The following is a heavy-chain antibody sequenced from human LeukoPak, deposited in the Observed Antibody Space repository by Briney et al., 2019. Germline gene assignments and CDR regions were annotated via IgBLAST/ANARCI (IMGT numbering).Heavy chain of an antibody. CDR2: ISSNGDST. D-gene: IGHD5-18*01. J-gene: IGHJ4*02. V-gene: IGHV3-23*01. Sequence: TGGSLRLSCAASGFTFNTYAMTWVRQAPGKGLEWVSGISSNGDSTYYADSVKGRFTISRDNSKNTLYLQMNSLRAEDTAVYYCARERYSYGYDYWGQGTLVTVSS. CDR3: ARERYSYGYDY. CDR1: GFTFNTYA.